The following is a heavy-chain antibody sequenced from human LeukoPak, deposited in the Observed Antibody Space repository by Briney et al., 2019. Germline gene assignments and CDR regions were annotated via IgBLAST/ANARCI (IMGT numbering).Heavy chain of an antibody. CDR1: GYTFTAYY. CDR2: INPNSGVT. Sequence: ASVKVSCKASGYTFTAYYMHWVRQAPGQGLEWMGWINPNSGVTHYAQKFQGRVTMTRDTSISTAYMELTRMTSDDTGVYYCARLDGFKQFDILGQARMVRVSS. CDR3: ARLDGFKQFDI. J-gene: IGHJ3*02. D-gene: IGHD5-24*01. V-gene: IGHV1-2*02.